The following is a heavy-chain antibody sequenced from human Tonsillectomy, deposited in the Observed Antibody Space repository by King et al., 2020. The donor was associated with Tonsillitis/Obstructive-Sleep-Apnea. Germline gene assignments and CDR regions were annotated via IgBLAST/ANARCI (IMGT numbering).Heavy chain of an antibody. CDR1: GGSLSDYY. Sequence: VQLQQWGAGLLKPSETLSLTCGVFGGSLSDYYWSWIRQTPGKGLEWIGEINHSGTSDAAPSLRGRVTISVDTSRNEISLSMTPVTAADTAVYYCARGDTSLFDSWGQGTLVTVSS. D-gene: IGHD2/OR15-2a*01. CDR3: ARGDTSLFDS. V-gene: IGHV4-34*01. CDR2: INHSGTS. J-gene: IGHJ4*02.